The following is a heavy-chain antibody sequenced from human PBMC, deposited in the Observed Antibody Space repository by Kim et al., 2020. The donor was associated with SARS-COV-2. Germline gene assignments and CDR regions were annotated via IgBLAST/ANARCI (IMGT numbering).Heavy chain of an antibody. CDR2: LGSDLIDR. J-gene: IGHJ5*01. CDR1: GFTVSDYA. V-gene: IGHV3-33*01. Sequence: GGSLRLSCAVSGFTVSDYAMHWVRRAPGMGLEWVAFLGSDLIDRLFADSVRGRFTISRDNTQNTLFLQMDSLRVEDTGVYFCARDPYSWRQRGRFDSWG. D-gene: IGHD5-18*01. CDR3: ARDPYSWRQRGRFDS.